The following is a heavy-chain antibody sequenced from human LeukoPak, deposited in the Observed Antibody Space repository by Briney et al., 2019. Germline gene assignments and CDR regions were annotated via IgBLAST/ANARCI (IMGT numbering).Heavy chain of an antibody. CDR1: GGSISGTNW. CDR3: SRESGPFSPFGF. Sequence: PSGTLSLTCGVSGGSISGTNWWSWVRQPPGQGLEWIGEISLRGLTNYNPSLRSRLTVSLDESKNQVSLNLTSVTAADTAVYYCSRESGPFSPFGFWGQGTLVSVHS. V-gene: IGHV4-4*02. J-gene: IGHJ4*02. D-gene: IGHD1-26*01. CDR2: ISLRGLT.